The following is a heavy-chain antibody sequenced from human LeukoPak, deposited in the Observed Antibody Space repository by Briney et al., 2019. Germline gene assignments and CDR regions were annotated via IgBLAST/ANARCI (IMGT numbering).Heavy chain of an antibody. J-gene: IGHJ4*02. V-gene: IGHV3-66*04. D-gene: IGHD3-10*01. Sequence: GGSLRLSCAASGFTVSSNSMSWVRQAPGKGLEWVSVIYSGGSTKYADSVKGRFTIFRDNSKNTLNLQMDSLRAEDTAVYYCARHLRYGSGGYFDYWGQGTLVTVSS. CDR1: GFTVSSNS. CDR2: IYSGGST. CDR3: ARHLRYGSGGYFDY.